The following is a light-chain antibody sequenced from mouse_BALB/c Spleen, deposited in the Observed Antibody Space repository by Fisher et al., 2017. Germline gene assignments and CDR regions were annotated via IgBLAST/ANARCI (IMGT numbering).Light chain of an antibody. CDR3: QQWSSYPLT. CDR2: STS. Sequence: IVITQTPAIMSASPGEKVTMTCTASSSVSSSYLHWYQQKPGSSPKLWIYSTSNLASGVPARFSGSGSGTSYSLTISRMEAEDAATYYCQQWSSYPLTFGAGTKLELK. J-gene: IGKJ5*01. V-gene: IGKV4-79*01. CDR1: SSVSSSY.